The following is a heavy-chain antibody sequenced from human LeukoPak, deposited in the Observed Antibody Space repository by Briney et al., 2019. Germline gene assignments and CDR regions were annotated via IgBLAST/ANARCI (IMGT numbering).Heavy chain of an antibody. CDR2: IDPDGSST. J-gene: IGHJ4*02. Sequence: PGGSLRLSCEAYGFTFSQYWMHWVRQAPGKGLVWVSRIDPDGSSTNYADSVKGRFTISRDNAKNTLYLQLNSLRAEDTAVYYCAREDYSNYAPYFDYWGQGTLVTVSS. D-gene: IGHD4-11*01. CDR1: GFTFSQYW. CDR3: AREDYSNYAPYFDY. V-gene: IGHV3-74*01.